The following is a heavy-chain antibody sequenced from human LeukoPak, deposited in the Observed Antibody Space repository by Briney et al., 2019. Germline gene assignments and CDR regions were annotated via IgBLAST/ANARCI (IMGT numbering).Heavy chain of an antibody. CDR3: AKGYDDSGYYLDS. D-gene: IGHD3-22*01. J-gene: IGHJ4*02. CDR1: GFTFSNYG. V-gene: IGHV3-30*02. Sequence: GGPLRPSCAASGFTFSNYGMYWVRQPKGKGLAWVAYMRLDGSTKYYADSLKGRFTISRDNSNNTLYLQMSILSAEDTAVYYCAKGYDDSGYYLDSWGERSLVTVSS. CDR2: MRLDGSTK.